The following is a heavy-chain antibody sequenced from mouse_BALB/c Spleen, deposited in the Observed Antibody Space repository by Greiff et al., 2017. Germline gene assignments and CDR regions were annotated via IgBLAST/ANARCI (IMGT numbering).Heavy chain of an antibody. CDR2: ICSGGST. CDR1: GFSFSSDA. Sequence: DVKLVESGGGLVTPGRSLTLSCAASGFSFSSDAMSWVRQTTEKRLAWVGYICSGGSTYYLYSVKCRFTISRDNARNILYLQMSSLKTEDTAMYYCASYGRPGGDYRGQGAS. D-gene: IGHD1-1*02. CDR3: ASYGRPGGDY. J-gene: IGHJ4*01. V-gene: IGHV5-6-5*01.